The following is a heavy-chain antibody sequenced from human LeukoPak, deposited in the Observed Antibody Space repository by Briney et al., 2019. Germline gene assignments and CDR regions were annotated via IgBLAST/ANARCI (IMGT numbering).Heavy chain of an antibody. V-gene: IGHV1-18*04. D-gene: IGHD2-15*01. CDR3: AICSGGSCYSQYYFDY. CDR2: ISAYNGNT. Sequence: GASVKVSCKASGYTFTGYYMHWVRQAPGQGLEWMGWISAYNGNTNYAQKLQGRVTMTTDTSTSTAYMELRSLRSDDTAVYYCAICSGGSCYSQYYFDYWGQGTLVTVSS. CDR1: GYTFTGYY. J-gene: IGHJ4*02.